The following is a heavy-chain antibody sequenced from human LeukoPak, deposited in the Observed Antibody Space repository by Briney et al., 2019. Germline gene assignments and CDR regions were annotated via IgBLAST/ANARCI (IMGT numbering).Heavy chain of an antibody. J-gene: IGHJ6*03. D-gene: IGHD3-22*01. V-gene: IGHV1-2*02. CDR3: ARGQPDSSGYYYVTDYYYYMDV. CDR2: INPNSGGT. CDR1: GYTFTDYY. Sequence: ASVKVSCKASGYTFTDYYMHWARQAPGQGLEWMGWINPNSGGTNYAQKFQGRVTMTRDTSISTAYMELSRLRSDDTAVYYCARGQPDSSGYYYVTDYYYYMDVWGKGTTVTVSS.